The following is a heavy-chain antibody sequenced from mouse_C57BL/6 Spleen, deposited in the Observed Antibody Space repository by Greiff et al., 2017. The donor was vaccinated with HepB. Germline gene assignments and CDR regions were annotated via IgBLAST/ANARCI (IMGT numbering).Heavy chain of an antibody. V-gene: IGHV14-4*01. J-gene: IGHJ3*01. CDR3: TSTGRGFAY. CDR1: GFNIKDDY. CDR2: IDPENGDT. Sequence: EVHLVESGAELVRPGASVKLSCTASGFNIKDDYMHWVKQRPEQGLEWIGWIDPENGDTEYASKFQGKATITADTSSNTAYLQLSSLTSEDTAVYYCTSTGRGFAYWGQGTLVTVSA. D-gene: IGHD4-1*01.